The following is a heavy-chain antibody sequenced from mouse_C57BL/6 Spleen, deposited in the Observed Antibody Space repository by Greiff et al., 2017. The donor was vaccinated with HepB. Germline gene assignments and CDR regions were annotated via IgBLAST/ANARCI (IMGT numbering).Heavy chain of an antibody. J-gene: IGHJ2*01. D-gene: IGHD2-5*01. CDR1: GYAFGSSG. CDR2: IYPGDGET. Sequence: QVQLQQSGPELVKPGASVKISCKASGYAFGSSGMNGVKQRPGKGLEWIGRIYPGDGETNYNGKFKGKATLTADKSSSTAYMQRSSLKSEDSAVYFFARSTIVTFDYWGQGTTLTVSS. V-gene: IGHV1-82*01. CDR3: ARSTIVTFDY.